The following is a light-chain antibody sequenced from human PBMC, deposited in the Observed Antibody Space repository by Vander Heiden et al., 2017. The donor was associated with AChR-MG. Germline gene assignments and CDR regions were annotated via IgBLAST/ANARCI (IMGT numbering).Light chain of an antibody. Sequence: EIVLTQSPATLSLSPGERATLSCRASQSVSSYLAWYQQKPGQAPRLLIYDASNRATGIPARFSGSGSGTDFTLTISSLEPEDFAVYYCQRRNNGPQMYTFGQGTKLEIK. CDR3: QRRNNGPQMYT. V-gene: IGKV3-11*01. J-gene: IGKJ2*01. CDR1: QSVSSY. CDR2: DAS.